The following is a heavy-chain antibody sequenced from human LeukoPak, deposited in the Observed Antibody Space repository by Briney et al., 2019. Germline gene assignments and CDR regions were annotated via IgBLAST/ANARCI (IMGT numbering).Heavy chain of an antibody. CDR2: IDHSGST. V-gene: IGHV4-34*01. CDR1: GGSLSGYY. J-gene: IGHJ4*02. Sequence: PSETLSLTCAVYGGSLSGYYWSWIRQPPGKGLEWIGEIDHSGSTNYNPSLKSRVTISVDTSKNQFSLKLSSVTAADTAVYYCARGFIVGATLPPYYFDYWGQGTLVTVSS. D-gene: IGHD1-26*01. CDR3: ARGFIVGATLPPYYFDY.